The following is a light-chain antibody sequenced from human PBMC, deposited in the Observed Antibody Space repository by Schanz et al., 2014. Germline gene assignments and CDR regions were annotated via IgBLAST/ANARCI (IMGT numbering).Light chain of an antibody. CDR1: SSSFGRRS. Sequence: QSVLTQPPSASGTPGQRVTISCSGSSSSFGRRSVNWYQQFPGMAPKFLIYSNNQRPSGVPDRFTGSKSGTSASLAITGLQGEDEPDYYCQSYDNSLSGWVFGGGTKLTVL. V-gene: IGLV1-44*01. CDR2: SNN. J-gene: IGLJ3*02. CDR3: QSYDNSLSGWV.